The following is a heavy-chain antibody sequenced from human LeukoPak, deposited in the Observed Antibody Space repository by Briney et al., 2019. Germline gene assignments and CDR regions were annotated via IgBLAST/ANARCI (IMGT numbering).Heavy chain of an antibody. CDR3: ASENYDILTGYYKQGPTYYYYGMDV. CDR1: GYTFTSYA. V-gene: IGHV1-3*01. J-gene: IGHJ6*02. Sequence: ASVSVSCKASGYTFTSYAMHWVRQAAGQRLERMGWINAGNGNTKYSQKFQGRVTITRDTSASTAYMELSSLRSEDTAVYYCASENYDILTGYYKQGPTYYYYGMDVWGQGTTVTVSS. CDR2: INAGNGNT. D-gene: IGHD3-9*01.